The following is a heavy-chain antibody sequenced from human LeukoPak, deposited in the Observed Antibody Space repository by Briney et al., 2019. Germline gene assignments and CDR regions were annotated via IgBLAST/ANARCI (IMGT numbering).Heavy chain of an antibody. Sequence: SSETLSLTCTVSGGSISSYYWSWIRQPPGKGLEWIGYIYYSGSTNYNPSLKSRVTISVDTSKNQFSLKLSSVTAADTAVYYCARLRAVTHPDYWGQGTLVTVSS. D-gene: IGHD4-17*01. J-gene: IGHJ4*02. V-gene: IGHV4-59*08. CDR2: IYYSGST. CDR3: ARLRAVTHPDY. CDR1: GGSISSYY.